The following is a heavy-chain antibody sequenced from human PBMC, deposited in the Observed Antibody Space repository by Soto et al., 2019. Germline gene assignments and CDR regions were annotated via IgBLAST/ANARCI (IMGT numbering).Heavy chain of an antibody. CDR1: GYTFTSYA. D-gene: IGHD3-16*01. V-gene: IGHV1-18*01. Sequence: ASVKVSCKASGYTFTSYAMHWVRQAPGQRLEWMGWISAYNGNTNYAQKLQGRVTMTTDTSTSTAYMELRSLRSDDTAVYYCAKGGAFNWFDPWGQGTLVTVSS. CDR2: ISAYNGNT. J-gene: IGHJ5*02. CDR3: AKGGAFNWFDP.